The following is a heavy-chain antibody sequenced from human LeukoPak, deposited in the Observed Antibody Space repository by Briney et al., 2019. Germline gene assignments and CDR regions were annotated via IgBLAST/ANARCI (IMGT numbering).Heavy chain of an antibody. V-gene: IGHV6-1*01. D-gene: IGHD3-10*01. CDR1: GDSVTSNSAA. CDR2: TYYRSKWCT. J-gene: IGHJ4*02. Sequence: SQTLSLTCAIPGDSVTSNSAAWNWIRQSPSRGLEWLGRTYYRSKWCTEYAVSVKSRITINPDTSKNQFSLQLSSVNPEDTAVYYCARLGSGSNYWGQGTLVTVSS. CDR3: ARLGSGSNY.